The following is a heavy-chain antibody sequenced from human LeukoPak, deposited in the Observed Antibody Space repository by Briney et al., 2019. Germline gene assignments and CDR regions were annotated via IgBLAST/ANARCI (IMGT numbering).Heavy chain of an antibody. CDR1: GFTFSSYA. V-gene: IGHV3-53*01. CDR3: ARCYYDGSGFYYYFDY. D-gene: IGHD3-22*01. J-gene: IGHJ4*02. Sequence: GGSLRLSCAASGFTFSSYAMSWVRQAPGKGLEWVSVIYSGGNTYYTDSVKGRFIISRDNPKNTVFLQMGSLRGEDTAVYYCARCYYDGSGFYYYFDYWGQGTLVTVSS. CDR2: IYSGGNT.